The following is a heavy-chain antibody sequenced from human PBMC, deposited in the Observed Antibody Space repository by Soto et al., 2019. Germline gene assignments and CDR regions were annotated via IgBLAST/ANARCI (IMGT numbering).Heavy chain of an antibody. D-gene: IGHD2-2*02. CDR2: ISAYNGNT. CDR1: GYTFTSYG. CDR3: ARVHDIVVVPAAIGPSYYMDV. Sequence: QVQLVQSGAEVKKPGASVKVSCKASGYTFTSYGISWVRQAPGQGLEWMGWISAYNGNTNYAQKLQGRVTMTTDTSTSTAYMELRSLRSDDTAVYYCARVHDIVVVPAAIGPSYYMDVWAKGPRSPSP. V-gene: IGHV1-18*01. J-gene: IGHJ6*03.